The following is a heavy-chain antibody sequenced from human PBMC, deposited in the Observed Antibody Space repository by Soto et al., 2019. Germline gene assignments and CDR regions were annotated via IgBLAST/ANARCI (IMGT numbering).Heavy chain of an antibody. V-gene: IGHV1-2*04. CDR2: INPNSGGT. CDR3: ARVGTSGNYYDAFDI. Sequence: ASVKVSCKASGYTFTDNYMHWVRQAPGQGLEWMGWINPNSGGTKYVQNFQGWVTMTRDTSISTAYMELSRLRSDDTAVYYCARVGTSGNYYDAFDIWGQGTMVTV. J-gene: IGHJ3*02. D-gene: IGHD1-26*01. CDR1: GYTFTDNY.